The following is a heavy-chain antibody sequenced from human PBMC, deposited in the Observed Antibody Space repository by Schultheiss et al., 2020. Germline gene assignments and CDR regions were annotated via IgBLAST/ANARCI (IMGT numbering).Heavy chain of an antibody. Sequence: GGSLRLSCAASGFTFSSYEMNWVRQAPGKGLEWVSYISSSGSTIYYADSVKGRFTISRDNAKNSLYLQMNSLRAEDTAVYYCARDRVVQGVDPWDYYYGRDVWGQGTTVIV. CDR3: ARDRVVQGVDPWDYYYGRDV. V-gene: IGHV3-48*03. CDR1: GFTFSSYE. D-gene: IGHD3-10*01. CDR2: ISSSGSTI. J-gene: IGHJ6*02.